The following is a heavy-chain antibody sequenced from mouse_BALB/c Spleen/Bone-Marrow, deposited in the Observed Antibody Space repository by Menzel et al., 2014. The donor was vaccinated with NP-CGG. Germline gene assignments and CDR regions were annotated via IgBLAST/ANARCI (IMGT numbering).Heavy chain of an antibody. Sequence: QVQLQQSGPELMKPGASVKISCKATGYTFSSYWIEWVKQRPGHGLEWIGEILPGSGNTHYNEKFKGKATFTADTSSNTAYMQLSSLTSEDSAVYYCARFYYYGSSYYFDYWGQGTTLTVSS. J-gene: IGHJ2*01. CDR1: GYTFSSYW. CDR3: ARFYYYGSSYYFDY. D-gene: IGHD1-1*01. V-gene: IGHV1-9*01. CDR2: ILPGSGNT.